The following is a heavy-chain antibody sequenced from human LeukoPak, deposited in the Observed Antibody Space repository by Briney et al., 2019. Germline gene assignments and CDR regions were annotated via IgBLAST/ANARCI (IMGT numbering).Heavy chain of an antibody. J-gene: IGHJ4*02. D-gene: IGHD1-26*01. V-gene: IGHV3-53*01. CDR1: GFILSSNY. CDR3: LTLSSRTGPVG. CDR2: IYSAGGT. Sequence: GLSLTLSCVASGFILSSNYMTWLRQAPGEGLEWVSGIYSAGGTSYPDSVKGRFAISRDNSKNTLYLQMNSLRAGDTAVYYCLTLSSRTGPVGWGQGTLVTVSS.